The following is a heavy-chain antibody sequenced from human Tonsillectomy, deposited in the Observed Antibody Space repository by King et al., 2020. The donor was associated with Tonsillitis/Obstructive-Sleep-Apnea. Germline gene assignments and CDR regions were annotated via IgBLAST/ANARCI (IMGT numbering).Heavy chain of an antibody. D-gene: IGHD2-15*01. J-gene: IGHJ3*02. Sequence: QLVQSGAEVKRPGASVKVSCKASGYTFTNYGLNWVRQAPGQGLEWMGWISAYNGNTDYAQKLQGRVTMTTDTSTSTAYMELRSLRSDDTAVYYCARDEGKDWSGGRCPFDIWGQGTMVTVSS. CDR1: GYTFTNYG. CDR2: ISAYNGNT. CDR3: ARDEGKDWSGGRCPFDI. V-gene: IGHV1-18*01.